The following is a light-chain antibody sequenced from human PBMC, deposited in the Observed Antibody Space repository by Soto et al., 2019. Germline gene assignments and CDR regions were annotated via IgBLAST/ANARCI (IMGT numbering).Light chain of an antibody. Sequence: EILMRQSPVTLSGSAGERATLSCGASQSVRSNLAWYQQKPGQAPRLLIYGASTRATGIPARFRGSGSGTEFTLTISSLQSEDFAVYYCQQYNNWPPITFGQGTRLEIK. V-gene: IGKV3-15*01. CDR2: GAS. CDR3: QQYNNWPPIT. J-gene: IGKJ5*01. CDR1: QSVRSN.